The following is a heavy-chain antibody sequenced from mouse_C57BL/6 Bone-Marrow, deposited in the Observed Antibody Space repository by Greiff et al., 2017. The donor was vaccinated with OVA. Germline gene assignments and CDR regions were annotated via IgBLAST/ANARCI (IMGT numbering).Heavy chain of an antibody. CDR3: ARLSSSLYYAMDY. J-gene: IGHJ4*01. V-gene: IGHV1-81*01. CDR1: GYTFTSYG. D-gene: IGHD1-1*01. CDR2: IYPRSGNT. Sequence: QVQLKQSGAELARPGASVKLSCKASGYTFTSYGISWVKQRTGQGLEWIGEIYPRSGNTYYNEKFKGKATLTADKSSSTAYMELRSLTSEDSAVYFCARLSSSLYYAMDYWGQGTSVTVSS.